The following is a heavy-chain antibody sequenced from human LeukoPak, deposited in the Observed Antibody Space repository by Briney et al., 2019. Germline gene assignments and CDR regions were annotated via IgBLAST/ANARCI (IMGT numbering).Heavy chain of an antibody. CDR3: AREAPYYYDSSGYYHLRLFDY. Sequence: SETLSLTCTVSGGSVSSGSYYWSWIRQSPGKGLEWIGYIYYSGGTNYNPSLKSRVTISVDTSKNQFSLKLSSVTAADTAVYYCAREAPYYYDSSGYYHLRLFDYWGQGTLVTVSS. CDR1: GGSVSSGSYY. V-gene: IGHV4-61*01. CDR2: IYYSGGT. J-gene: IGHJ4*02. D-gene: IGHD3-22*01.